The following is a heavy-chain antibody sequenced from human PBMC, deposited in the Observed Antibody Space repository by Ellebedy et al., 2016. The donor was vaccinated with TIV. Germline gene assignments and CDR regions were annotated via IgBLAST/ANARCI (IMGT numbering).Heavy chain of an antibody. Sequence: GGSLRLXXAASGFTFSDHWMSWVRQAPGKGLEWLSYISSGSSDIYYADSVKGRFTISRDNAKNSLFLQMDSLRTEDTAIYYCAKAASYGSGSYVVGWLDPWGQGTLVSVSS. V-gene: IGHV3-21*05. D-gene: IGHD3-10*01. J-gene: IGHJ5*02. CDR1: GFTFSDHW. CDR2: ISSGSSDI. CDR3: AKAASYGSGSYVVGWLDP.